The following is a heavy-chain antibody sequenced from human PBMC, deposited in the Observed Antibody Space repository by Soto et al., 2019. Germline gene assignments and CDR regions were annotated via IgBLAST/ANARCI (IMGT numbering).Heavy chain of an antibody. D-gene: IGHD3-10*01. CDR2: IGVGGGDR. V-gene: IGHV3-23*01. J-gene: IGHJ4*02. Sequence: EVQLLESGGGLVQPGGSLRLSCAASGFTFSSYAMSWVRQAPGKGLEWVSIIGVGGGDRYYPESVKGRFTISRDNSRDTLYMEMNSLRDEDTAVYYCERVRFVELVWGQGTLVTVSS. CDR3: ERVRFVELV. CDR1: GFTFSSYA.